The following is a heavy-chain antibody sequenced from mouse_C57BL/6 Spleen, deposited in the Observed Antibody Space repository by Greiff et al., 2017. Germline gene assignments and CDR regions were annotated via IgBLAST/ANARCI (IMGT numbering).Heavy chain of an antibody. Sequence: VQLKESVAELVRPGASVKLSCTASGFNSKNTYMHWVKQRPEQGLEWIGRIVPANGTTQSAPKFQGKATITADTSSIPAYLQLSSLTSEDTAIFYGARTVVGYFSVWGTGTTVTVSS. D-gene: IGHD1-1*01. V-gene: IGHV14-3*01. CDR2: IVPANGTT. CDR1: GFNSKNTY. CDR3: ARTVVGYFSV. J-gene: IGHJ1*03.